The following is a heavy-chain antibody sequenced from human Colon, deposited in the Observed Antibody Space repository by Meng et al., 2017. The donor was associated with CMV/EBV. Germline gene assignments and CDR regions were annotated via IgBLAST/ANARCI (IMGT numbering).Heavy chain of an antibody. D-gene: IGHD6-13*01. V-gene: IGHV7-4-1*02. Sequence: CQASGYTFSRYNINWVRQAPGRWLEWMRYIDPTTGDPTYVQGFTGRFVFSLDTSVSTAYLQISSLKAEDTAVYYCATGSVAADFKGYWGQGTLVTVSS. CDR1: GYTFSRYN. CDR3: ATGSVAADFKGY. CDR2: IDPTTGDP. J-gene: IGHJ4*02.